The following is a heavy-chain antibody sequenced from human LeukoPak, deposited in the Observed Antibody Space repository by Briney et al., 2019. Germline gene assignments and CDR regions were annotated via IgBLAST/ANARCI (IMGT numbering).Heavy chain of an antibody. J-gene: IGHJ6*02. CDR1: GYTFTSHY. V-gene: IGHV1-46*01. CDR2: INPSGGST. D-gene: IGHD5-24*01. Sequence: ASVKVSCKASGYTFTSHYMHWVRQAPGQGLEWMGIINPSGGSTSYAQKFQGRVTMTRDTSTSTVYMELSSLRSEDTAVYYCVIRRDGYTEDYYGMDVWGQGTTVTVSS. CDR3: VIRRDGYTEDYYGMDV.